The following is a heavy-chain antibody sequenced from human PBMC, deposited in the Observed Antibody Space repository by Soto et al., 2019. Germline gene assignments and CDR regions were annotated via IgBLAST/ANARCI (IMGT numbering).Heavy chain of an antibody. CDR1: GYTFTSYG. D-gene: IGHD1-7*01. CDR3: ARLFTITGTTFSYYYYYYMDV. Sequence: ASVKVSCTASGYTFTSYGISWVRQAPGQGLEWMGWISAYNGNTNYAQKLQGRVTMTTDTSTSTAYMELRSLRSDDTAVYYCARLFTITGTTFSYYYYYYMDVWGKGTTVTVSS. J-gene: IGHJ6*03. CDR2: ISAYNGNT. V-gene: IGHV1-18*01.